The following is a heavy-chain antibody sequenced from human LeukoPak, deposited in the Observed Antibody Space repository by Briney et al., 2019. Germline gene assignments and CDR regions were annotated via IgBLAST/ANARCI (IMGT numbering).Heavy chain of an antibody. CDR2: IYTSGST. CDR1: GGSISSGSYY. CDR3: ARDRNGDYRFDY. V-gene: IGHV4-61*02. D-gene: IGHD4-17*01. J-gene: IGHJ4*02. Sequence: SETLSLTCTVSGGSISSGSYYWSWIRQPAGKGLEWVGRIYTSGSTNYNPSLKSRVTISVDTSKSQFSLKLSSVTAADTAVYYCARDRNGDYRFDYWGQGTLVTVSS.